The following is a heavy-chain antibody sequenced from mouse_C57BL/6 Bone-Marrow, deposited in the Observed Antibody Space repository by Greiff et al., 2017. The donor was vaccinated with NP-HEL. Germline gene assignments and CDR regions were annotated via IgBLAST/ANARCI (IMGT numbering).Heavy chain of an antibody. J-gene: IGHJ3*01. Sequence: QVQLKQPGAELVKPGASVKVSCKASGYTFTSYWMHWVKQRPGQGLEWIGRIHPSDSDTNYNQKFKGKATLTVDKSSSTAYMQLSSLTSEDSAVYYCAISLYSNYVLFAYWGQGTLVTVSA. CDR1: GYTFTSYW. V-gene: IGHV1-74*01. D-gene: IGHD2-5*01. CDR3: AISLYSNYVLFAY. CDR2: IHPSDSDT.